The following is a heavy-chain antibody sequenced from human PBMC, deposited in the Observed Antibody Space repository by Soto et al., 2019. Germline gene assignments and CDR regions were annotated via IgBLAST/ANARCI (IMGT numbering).Heavy chain of an antibody. CDR3: ARVPSGYCSGGSCSYYYGMDV. CDR1: GFTFSSYA. J-gene: IGHJ6*02. D-gene: IGHD2-15*01. Sequence: EVQLLESGGGLVQPGGSLRLSCATSGFTFSSYAMTWVRQAPGKGLEWLSGISGSGASTYYADSVKGRFTISRDNSKDTLYLQMNSLRAEDTAVYYCARVPSGYCSGGSCSYYYGMDVWGQGTTVTVSS. CDR2: ISGSGAST. V-gene: IGHV3-23*01.